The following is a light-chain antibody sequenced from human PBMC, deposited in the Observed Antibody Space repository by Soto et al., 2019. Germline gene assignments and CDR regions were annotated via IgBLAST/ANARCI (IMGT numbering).Light chain of an antibody. J-gene: IGKJ1*01. V-gene: IGKV3-20*01. CDR3: QQYNTFWT. CDR1: QSVSSYY. CDR2: AAS. Sequence: IVLTQAPGTLSFSPGERATLSCRASQSVSSYYLAWYQQKPGQAPRLLIYAASSRATGIPDRFSGSGSGTEFTLTISSLQPDDFATYYCQQYNTFWTFGQGTKVDIK.